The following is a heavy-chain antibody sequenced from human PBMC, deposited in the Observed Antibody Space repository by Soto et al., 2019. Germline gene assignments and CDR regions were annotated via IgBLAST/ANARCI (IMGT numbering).Heavy chain of an antibody. D-gene: IGHD3-10*01. J-gene: IGHJ6*02. CDR2: IIPIFGTA. CDR1: GGTFSSYA. Sequence: QVQLVQSGAEVKKPGSSVKVSCKASGGTFSSYAISWVRQAPGQGLEWMGGIIPIFGTANYAQKFQGRVTITADESTSTANMELNSLGDEETAVYYCSFRGATPPNPPYAYGMDVWGQGTTVTVSS. V-gene: IGHV1-69*12. CDR3: SFRGATPPNPPYAYGMDV.